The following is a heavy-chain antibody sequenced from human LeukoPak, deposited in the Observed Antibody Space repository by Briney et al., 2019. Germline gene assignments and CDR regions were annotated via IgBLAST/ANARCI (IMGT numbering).Heavy chain of an antibody. CDR3: AKESKWIQLWSSFDY. CDR2: ISYDGSNK. CDR1: GFTFSSYG. J-gene: IGHJ4*02. D-gene: IGHD5-18*01. V-gene: IGHV3-30*18. Sequence: PGGSLRLSCAASGFTFSSYGMHWVRQAPGKGLEWVAVISYDGSNKYYADSVKGRFTISRDNSKNTLYLQMNSLRAEDTAVYYCAKESKWIQLWSSFDYWGQGTLVTVSS.